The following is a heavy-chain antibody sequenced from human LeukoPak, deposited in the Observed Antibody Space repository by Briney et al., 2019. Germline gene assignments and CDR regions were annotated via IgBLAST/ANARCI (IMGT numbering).Heavy chain of an antibody. Sequence: PGGSLRLSCAASGFTFSSYAMSWVRQAPGKGLEWVSAISGSGGSTYYADSVKGRLTISRDNSKNTLYLQMNSLRAEDTAVYYCAKGGSSSSGLGFCDYWGQGTLVTVSS. J-gene: IGHJ4*02. V-gene: IGHV3-23*01. D-gene: IGHD6-6*01. CDR3: AKGGSSSSGLGFCDY. CDR1: GFTFSSYA. CDR2: ISGSGGST.